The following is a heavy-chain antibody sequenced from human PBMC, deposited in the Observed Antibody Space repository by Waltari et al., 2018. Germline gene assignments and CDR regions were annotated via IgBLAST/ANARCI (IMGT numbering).Heavy chain of an antibody. CDR2: IYYSWST. D-gene: IGHD3-16*01. V-gene: IGHV4-59*08. Sequence: QLQLQESGPGLVKPSETRSLTCTASGGPTSSSSCSWIRQPPGKGLEWIWNIYYSWSTNYNPSLKSRVTISVDTSKNQFSLKLSSVTAADTAVYYCARRAGEMAPDDYWGQGTLVTVSS. CDR1: GGPTSSSS. CDR3: ARRAGEMAPDDY. J-gene: IGHJ4*02.